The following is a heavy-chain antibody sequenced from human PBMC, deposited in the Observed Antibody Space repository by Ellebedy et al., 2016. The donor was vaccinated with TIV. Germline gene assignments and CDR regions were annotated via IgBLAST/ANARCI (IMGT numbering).Heavy chain of an antibody. D-gene: IGHD4-17*01. Sequence: AASVKVSCKASGYTFTSYAMHWVRQAPGQGLEWMGRIIPILGIANYAQKFQGRVTITADKSTSTAYMELSSLRSEDTAVYYCAREATVTTGWFDPWGQGTLVTVSS. J-gene: IGHJ5*02. CDR2: IIPILGIA. V-gene: IGHV1-69*04. CDR1: GYTFTSYA. CDR3: AREATVTTGWFDP.